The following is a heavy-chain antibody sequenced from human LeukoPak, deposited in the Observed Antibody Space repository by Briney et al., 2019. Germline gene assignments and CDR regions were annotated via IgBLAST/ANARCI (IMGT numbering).Heavy chain of an antibody. Sequence: SETLSLTCTVSGGSISRSRDYWGWIRQPPGKGLEWIGSIYYSGSTYYNPSLKSRVSISVDTSKNQFSLKLTSVTAADTAVYYCARAPEYGLYYFDYWGQGTLVTVSS. CDR1: GGSISRSRDY. CDR2: IYYSGST. V-gene: IGHV4-39*07. J-gene: IGHJ4*02. D-gene: IGHD1-14*01. CDR3: ARAPEYGLYYFDY.